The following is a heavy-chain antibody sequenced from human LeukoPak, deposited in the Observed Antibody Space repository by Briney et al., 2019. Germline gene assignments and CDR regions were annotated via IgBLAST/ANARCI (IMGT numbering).Heavy chain of an antibody. V-gene: IGHV4-39*07. CDR1: GGSISSSSYY. J-gene: IGHJ5*02. Sequence: ASETLSLTCTVSGGSISSSSYYWGWIRQPPGKGLEWIGSIYCSGSTYYNPSLKSRVTISVDTSKNQFSLKLSSVTAADTAVYYCARDPKGVGAWDWFDPWGQGTLVTVSS. D-gene: IGHD1-26*01. CDR3: ARDPKGVGAWDWFDP. CDR2: IYCSGST.